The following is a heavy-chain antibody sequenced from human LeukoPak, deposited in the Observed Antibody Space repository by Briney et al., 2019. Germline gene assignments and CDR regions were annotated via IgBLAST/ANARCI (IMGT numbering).Heavy chain of an antibody. CDR2: IIPIFGTA. Sequence: ASVKVSCRASGGTFSSYAISWVRQAPGQGLEWMGRIIPIFGTANYAQHLQGRVTITTDESTSTAYMELSSLRSEGTAVYYCARGHYRRYSSSAPPPYMDVWGKGTTVTVSS. CDR3: ARGHYRRYSSSAPPPYMDV. D-gene: IGHD6-6*01. J-gene: IGHJ6*03. V-gene: IGHV1-69*05. CDR1: GGTFSSYA.